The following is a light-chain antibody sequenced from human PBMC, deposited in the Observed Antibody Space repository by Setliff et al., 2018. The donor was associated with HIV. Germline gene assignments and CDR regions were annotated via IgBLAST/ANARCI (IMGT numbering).Light chain of an antibody. CDR3: CSYADSGTYL. Sequence: QSVLTQPASVSGSPGQSITISCTGTSSDVGSYNLVSWYQQRPGKAPKLIMYEVTKWPSGISDRFSGSKSGNTASLTISGLQAEDEADYYCCSYADSGTYLFGTGTKVTV. V-gene: IGLV2-23*02. J-gene: IGLJ1*01. CDR1: SSDVGSYNL. CDR2: EVT.